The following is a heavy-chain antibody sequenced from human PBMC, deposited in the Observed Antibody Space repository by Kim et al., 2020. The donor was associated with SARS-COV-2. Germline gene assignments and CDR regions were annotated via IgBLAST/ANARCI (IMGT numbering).Heavy chain of an antibody. J-gene: IGHJ4*02. Sequence: VKGRITISRDDSKNTLDLQMNSLKTEDPAVYYCTTFLGKYCSSTSCLFDYWGQGTLVTVSS. CDR3: TTFLGKYCSSTSCLFDY. V-gene: IGHV3-15*01. D-gene: IGHD2-2*01.